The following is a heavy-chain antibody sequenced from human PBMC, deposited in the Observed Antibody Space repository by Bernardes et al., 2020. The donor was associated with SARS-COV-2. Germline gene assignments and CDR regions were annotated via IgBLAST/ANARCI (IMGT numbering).Heavy chain of an antibody. CDR3: ARKPEGDYAFPYYFDY. Sequence: SQTLSLTCAISGDSVSSNSAAWNWIRQSPSRGLEWLGRTYYRSKWYSDYAVSVKSRITINPDTSKNQFSLQLNSVTPEDTAVYYCARKPEGDYAFPYYFDYWGQGTLVTISS. CDR2: TYYRSKWYS. V-gene: IGHV6-1*01. CDR1: GDSVSSNSAA. D-gene: IGHD4-17*01. J-gene: IGHJ4*02.